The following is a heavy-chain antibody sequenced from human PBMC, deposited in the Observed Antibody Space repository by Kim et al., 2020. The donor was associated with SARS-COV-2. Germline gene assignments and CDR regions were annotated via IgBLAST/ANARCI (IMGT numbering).Heavy chain of an antibody. J-gene: IGHJ4*02. Sequence: LKSRVTISVATSKNQFSLKLSSVTAADTAVYYCARYVITFGGVIVGTFDYWGQGTLVTVSS. V-gene: IGHV4-39*01. D-gene: IGHD3-16*02. CDR3: ARYVITFGGVIVGTFDY.